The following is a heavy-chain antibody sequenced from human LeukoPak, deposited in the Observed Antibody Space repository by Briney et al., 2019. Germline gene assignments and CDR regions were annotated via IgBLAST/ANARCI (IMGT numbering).Heavy chain of an antibody. V-gene: IGHV1-2*02. CDR2: INPNSGGT. CDR1: GYTFTGYY. J-gene: IGHJ3*02. CDR3: ARDRGTMIVVVITIDAFDI. Sequence: ASVEVSCKTSGYTFTGYYMHWVRQAPGQGLEWMGWINPNSGGTNYAQKFQGRVTMTRDTSISTAYMELSRLRSDDTAVYYCARDRGTMIVVVITIDAFDIWGQGTMVTVSS. D-gene: IGHD3-22*01.